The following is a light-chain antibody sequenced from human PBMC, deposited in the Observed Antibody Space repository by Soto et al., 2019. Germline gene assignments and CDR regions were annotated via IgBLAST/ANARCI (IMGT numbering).Light chain of an antibody. V-gene: IGLV2-14*01. CDR1: SSDIGGYNY. CDR2: EVS. Sequence: SALTQPASVSGSPGQSITISCSGTSSDIGGYNYVSWYQQHPGKAPKLLIYEVSHRPSRVSNRFSASKSGNTAFLTISGLQTEDEADYYCSSCTSSTTLYVFGTGTKVTVL. J-gene: IGLJ1*01. CDR3: SSCTSSTTLYV.